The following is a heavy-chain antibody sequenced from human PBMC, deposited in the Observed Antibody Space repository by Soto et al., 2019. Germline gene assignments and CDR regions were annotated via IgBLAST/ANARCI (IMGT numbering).Heavy chain of an antibody. CDR1: GCTFSSYA. V-gene: IGHV3-23*01. Sequence: EVQLLESGGGLVQPGGSLRLSCAASGCTFSSYAMSWVRQAPGKGLEWVSAISGSGGSTYYADSVKGRFTISRDNSKHTLYLQMNSLRAEDTAVYYCESKEDGWFLPARDYWGQGTLVTVSS. J-gene: IGHJ4*02. CDR2: ISGSGGST. D-gene: IGHD6-19*01. CDR3: ESKEDGWFLPARDY.